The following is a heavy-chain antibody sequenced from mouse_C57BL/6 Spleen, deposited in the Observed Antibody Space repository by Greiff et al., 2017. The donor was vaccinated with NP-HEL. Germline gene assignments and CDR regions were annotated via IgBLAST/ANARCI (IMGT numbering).Heavy chain of an antibody. V-gene: IGHV1-69*01. Sequence: QVQLQQPGAELVMPGASVKLSCKASGYTFTSYWMHWVKQRPGQGLEWIGEIDPSDSYTNYNQKFKGKSTLTVDKSSSTAYMQLSSLTSEDSAVYYCASYYDYDGGFDYWGQGTTLTVSS. CDR2: IDPSDSYT. D-gene: IGHD2-4*01. CDR1: GYTFTSYW. CDR3: ASYYDYDGGFDY. J-gene: IGHJ2*01.